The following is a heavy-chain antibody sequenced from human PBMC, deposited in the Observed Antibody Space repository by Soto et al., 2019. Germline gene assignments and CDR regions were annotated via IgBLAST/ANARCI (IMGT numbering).Heavy chain of an antibody. Sequence: QVQLVQSGAEVKKPGSSVKVSCKASGGTFSSYAISWVRQAPGQGLEWMGGIIPIFGTANYAQKFQGRVTITADESTSTAYMELSSLRSEDTAVYYCARTTHPGPYSGYDLTPIDYYYGMDVWGQGTTVTVSS. V-gene: IGHV1-69*01. J-gene: IGHJ6*02. CDR1: GGTFSSYA. CDR3: ARTTHPGPYSGYDLTPIDYYYGMDV. CDR2: IIPIFGTA. D-gene: IGHD5-12*01.